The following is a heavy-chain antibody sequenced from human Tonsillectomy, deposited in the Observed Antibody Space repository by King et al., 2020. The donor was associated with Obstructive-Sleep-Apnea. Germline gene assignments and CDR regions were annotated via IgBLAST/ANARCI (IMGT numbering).Heavy chain of an antibody. CDR3: AHRRPLTYYFDY. CDR2: IYWDDDT. V-gene: IGHV2-5*02. CDR1: GFSLSTSGVG. Sequence: ITLKESGPTLVKPTQTLTLTCTFSGFSLSTSGVGVGWIRQPPGKALEWLALIYWDDDTRYSPSLKSRLTITKDTSKNQVVLTMTNMDSVDTATYYCAHRRPLTYYFDYWGQGTLVTVSS. J-gene: IGHJ4*02.